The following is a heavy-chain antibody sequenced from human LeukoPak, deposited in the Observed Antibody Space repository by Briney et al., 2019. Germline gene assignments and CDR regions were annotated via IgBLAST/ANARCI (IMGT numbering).Heavy chain of an antibody. CDR1: GGTFSSYA. D-gene: IGHD1-14*01. V-gene: IGHV1-2*02. J-gene: IGHJ4*02. Sequence: ASVKVSCKASGGTFSSYAISWVRQAPGQGLEWMGWINPNSGGTNYAQKFQGRVTMTRDTSINTAYMELSRLRSDDTAVYYCARGSRVGIVTGSDYWGQGTLVTVSS. CDR3: ARGSRVGIVTGSDY. CDR2: INPNSGGT.